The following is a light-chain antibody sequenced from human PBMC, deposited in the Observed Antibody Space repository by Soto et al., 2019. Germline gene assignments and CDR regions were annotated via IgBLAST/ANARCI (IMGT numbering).Light chain of an antibody. CDR2: DVS. J-gene: IGLJ1*01. V-gene: IGLV2-11*01. Sequence: QSALTQPRSVSGSPGQSVTISCTGTSSDFGGYNYVSWYQHHPGKAPKLMIYDVSERPSGVPDRFSGSKSGNTASLTISGLQAEDGADYYCSSYAGSNNPLYVFGTGTKVTVL. CDR1: SSDFGGYNY. CDR3: SSYAGSNNPLYV.